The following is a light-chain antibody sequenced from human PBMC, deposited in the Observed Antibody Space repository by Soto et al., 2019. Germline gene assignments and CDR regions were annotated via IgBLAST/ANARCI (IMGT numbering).Light chain of an antibody. Sequence: EVVMTKSPATLSVSPGERATLSCRTSQSVSTNLAWYQQRPGQAPRLIISGAYTRATGIPARFSGSGSGTEFTLTISSLQSEDFAIYYCQQFHKWPRTFGQGTTVDIK. V-gene: IGKV3-15*01. CDR3: QQFHKWPRT. J-gene: IGKJ1*01. CDR1: QSVSTN. CDR2: GAY.